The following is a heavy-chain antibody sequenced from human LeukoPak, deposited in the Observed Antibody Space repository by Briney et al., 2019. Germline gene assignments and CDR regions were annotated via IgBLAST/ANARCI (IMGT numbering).Heavy chain of an antibody. D-gene: IGHD6-6*01. Sequence: SETLSLTCTVSGYSISSGDYWGWIRQPPGKGLEWIGSIYRSGSTYYNPSLKSRVTISVDMSKNQFSLKLSSVTAADTAVYYCARGDSSSSPDFDYWGQGTLVTVSS. CDR1: GYSISSGDY. J-gene: IGHJ4*02. CDR3: ARGDSSSSPDFDY. V-gene: IGHV4-38-2*02. CDR2: IYRSGST.